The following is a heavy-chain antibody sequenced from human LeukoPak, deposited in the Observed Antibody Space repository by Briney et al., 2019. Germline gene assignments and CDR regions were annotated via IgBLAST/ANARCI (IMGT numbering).Heavy chain of an antibody. D-gene: IGHD6-13*01. J-gene: IGHJ4*02. V-gene: IGHV3-33*01. CDR2: IRYDGSNK. CDR3: ARDSYSSMDD. CDR1: GFTFSSYG. Sequence: GGSLRLSCAASGFTFSSYGMHWVRQAPGKGLEWVAVIRYDGSNKYYADSAKGRFTISRDNSKNTLYLQMNSLRAEDTAVYYCARDSYSSMDDWGQGTLVTVSS.